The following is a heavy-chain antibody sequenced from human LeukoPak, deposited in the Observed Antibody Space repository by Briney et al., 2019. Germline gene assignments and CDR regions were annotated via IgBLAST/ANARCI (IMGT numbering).Heavy chain of an antibody. CDR2: INPNSGGT. J-gene: IGHJ4*02. CDR1: GYTFTGYY. Sequence: ASVKVSCKASGYTFTGYYMHWVRQAPGQGLEWMGWINPNSGGTNYAQKFQGGVTMTRDTSISTAYMELNRLRSDDTAVYYCARGRVERGYKCFDYWGQGTLVTVSS. CDR3: ARGRVERGYKCFDY. D-gene: IGHD5-18*01. V-gene: IGHV1-2*02.